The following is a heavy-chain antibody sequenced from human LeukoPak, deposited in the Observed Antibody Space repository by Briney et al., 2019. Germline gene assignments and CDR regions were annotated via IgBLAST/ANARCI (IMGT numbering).Heavy chain of an antibody. V-gene: IGHV3-30*02. CDR2: IRYDGSNK. J-gene: IGHJ6*03. D-gene: IGHD6-19*01. Sequence: GGSLRLSCAASGFTFSSYEMNWVRQAPGKGLEWVAFIRYDGSNKYYADSVKGRFTISRDNSKNTLYLQMNSLRAEDTAVYYCAKDAREAGMMVYYYYMDVWGKGTTVTISS. CDR1: GFTFSSYE. CDR3: AKDAREAGMMVYYYYMDV.